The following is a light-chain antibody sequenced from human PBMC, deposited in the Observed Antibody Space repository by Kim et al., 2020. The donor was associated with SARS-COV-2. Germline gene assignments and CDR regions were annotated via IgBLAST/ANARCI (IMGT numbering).Light chain of an antibody. Sequence: ASVGDRVTISCRANQNIGTYLNWYQHQPGKAPQLQIYAASSLRSGVPSRFSGSGSGTDFTLTISSLQPDDFATYYCQQSYSTPLHSFGQGNKLEI. J-gene: IGKJ2*03. CDR1: QNIGTY. V-gene: IGKV1-39*01. CDR3: QQSYSTPLHS. CDR2: AAS.